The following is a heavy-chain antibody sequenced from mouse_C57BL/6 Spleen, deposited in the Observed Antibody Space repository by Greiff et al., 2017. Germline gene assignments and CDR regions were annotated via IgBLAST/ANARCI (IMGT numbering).Heavy chain of an antibody. CDR3: ARESFWGYFDY. CDR1: GFTFSDFY. V-gene: IGHV7-1*01. Sequence: EVQLQESGGGLVQSGRSLRLSCATSGFTFSDFYMEWVRQAPGKGLEWIAASRNKANDYTTEYSASVKGRFIVSRDTSQSILYLQMNALRAEDTAIYYCARESFWGYFDYWGQGTTLTVSS. J-gene: IGHJ2*01. D-gene: IGHD4-1*01. CDR2: SRNKANDYTT.